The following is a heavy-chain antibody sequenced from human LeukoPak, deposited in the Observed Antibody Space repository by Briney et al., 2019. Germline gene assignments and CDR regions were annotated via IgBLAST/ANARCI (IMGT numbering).Heavy chain of an antibody. J-gene: IGHJ4*02. CDR2: ISSSIIYI. D-gene: IGHD1-26*01. CDR3: ASVSVVGAPNGD. Sequence: SSISSSIIYIYYAASVNGRFTISRDNAKNSLYLQMTSLRAEDSAVYYCASVSVVGAPNGDWGQGTLVTVSS. V-gene: IGHV3-21*01.